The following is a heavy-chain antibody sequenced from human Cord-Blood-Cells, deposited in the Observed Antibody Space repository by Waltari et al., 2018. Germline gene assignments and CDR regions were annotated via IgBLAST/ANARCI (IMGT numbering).Heavy chain of an antibody. V-gene: IGHV4-34*01. CDR3: ARGGGGADYYYYYMDV. CDR2: INHSGST. Sequence: QVQLQPWGAGLLKPSETLSLTCAVYGWSFSGYYWSWVGEINHSGSTNYNPSLKSRVTISVDTAKNQFSLKLGSVTAADTAVYYCARGGGGADYYYYYMDVWGKGTTVTVSS. CDR1: GWSFSGYY. J-gene: IGHJ6*03. D-gene: IGHD3-16*01.